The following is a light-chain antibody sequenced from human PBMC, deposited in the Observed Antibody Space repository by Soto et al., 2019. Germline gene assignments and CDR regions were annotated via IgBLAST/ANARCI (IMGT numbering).Light chain of an antibody. CDR2: DAS. Sequence: IQLTQSPSTLSGSVGDPVTVTCRVSQSVSGGLAWYQQTPGEAPKPLIYDASALPRGVPSRFSGSGSGTKFTLTIASLQPDDFATDYCQQYETSSGTFGPGTKVDIK. CDR3: QQYETSSGT. V-gene: IGKV1-5*01. J-gene: IGKJ1*01. CDR1: QSVSGG.